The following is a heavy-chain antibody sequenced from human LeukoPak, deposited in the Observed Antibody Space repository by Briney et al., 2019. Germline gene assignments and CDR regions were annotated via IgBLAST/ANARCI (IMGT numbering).Heavy chain of an antibody. CDR3: ARTIFGVVSPIDY. D-gene: IGHD3-3*01. J-gene: IGHJ4*02. CDR2: ISSNGGST. Sequence: GGSLRLSCAASGFTFSSYAMHWVRQAPGKGLEYVSAISSNGGSTYYANSVKGRFTISRDNSKNTLYLQMGSLRAEDMAVYYCARTIFGVVSPIDYWGQGTLVTVSS. V-gene: IGHV3-64*01. CDR1: GFTFSSYA.